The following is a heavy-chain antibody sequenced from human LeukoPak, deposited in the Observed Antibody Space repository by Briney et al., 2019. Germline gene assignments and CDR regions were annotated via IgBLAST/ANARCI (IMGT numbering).Heavy chain of an antibody. Sequence: GGSLRLSCAASGFSFSSYAMSWVRQAPGKGLEWVSTISGSGGSTNYADSVKGRFTISRDNSKNTLYLQMNGLRAEDTAIYYCAKVVGTPGGYWGQGTLVTVSS. V-gene: IGHV3-23*01. J-gene: IGHJ4*02. CDR1: GFSFSSYA. CDR2: ISGSGGST. D-gene: IGHD4-23*01. CDR3: AKVVGTPGGY.